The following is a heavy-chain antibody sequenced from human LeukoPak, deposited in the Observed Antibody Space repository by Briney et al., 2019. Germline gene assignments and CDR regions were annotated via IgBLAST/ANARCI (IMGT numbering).Heavy chain of an antibody. Sequence: SETLSLTCAVSGYSISSGHYWVWIRQPPGKGLEYIGNIYHSGSSHYNPSLKSRVTISVDTSNNQFSPKLSSVTAADTAVYYCARAKNPYYYYYMDFWGRGTTVTVSS. CDR3: ARAKNPYYYYYMDF. CDR1: GYSISSGHY. V-gene: IGHV4-38-2*01. J-gene: IGHJ6*03. CDR2: IYHSGSS.